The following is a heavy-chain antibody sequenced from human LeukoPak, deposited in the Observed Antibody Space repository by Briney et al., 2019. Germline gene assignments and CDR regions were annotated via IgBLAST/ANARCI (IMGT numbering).Heavy chain of an antibody. J-gene: IGHJ2*01. CDR2: IYYSGST. Sequence: SETLSLTCTVSGGSISSYYWSWIRQPPGKGLEWIGYIYYSGSTNYNPSLKSRVTISVDTSKNQFSLKLSSVTAADTAVYYCARSFVYDSSGYYYTGWYFDLWGRGTLVTVSS. D-gene: IGHD3-22*01. CDR1: GGSISSYY. V-gene: IGHV4-59*01. CDR3: ARSFVYDSSGYYYTGWYFDL.